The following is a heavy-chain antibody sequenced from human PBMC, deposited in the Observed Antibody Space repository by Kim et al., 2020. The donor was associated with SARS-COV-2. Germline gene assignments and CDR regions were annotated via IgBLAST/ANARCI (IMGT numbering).Heavy chain of an antibody. J-gene: IGHJ5*02. CDR3: TRLASPDYGDYDWCDP. V-gene: IGHV3-73*01. Sequence: SVKGRFTISRDDSKNTAYLQMNSLKTEDTAVYYCTRLASPDYGDYDWCDPWGQGTLVTVSS. D-gene: IGHD4-17*01.